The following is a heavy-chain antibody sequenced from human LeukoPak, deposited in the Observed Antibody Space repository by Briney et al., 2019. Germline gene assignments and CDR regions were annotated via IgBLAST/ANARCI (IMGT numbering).Heavy chain of an antibody. CDR3: ARDSSAWYLDY. J-gene: IGHJ4*02. CDR2: IWFDGSSK. D-gene: IGHD6-19*01. CDR1: GFTFSTYW. V-gene: IGHV3-33*08. Sequence: GGSLRLSCAASGFTFSTYWMGWVRQAPGKGLEWVAVIWFDGSSKYYADSVKGRFTISRDNSKNTLFLQMNSLRAEDTAVYFCARDSSAWYLDYWGQGTLVTVSS.